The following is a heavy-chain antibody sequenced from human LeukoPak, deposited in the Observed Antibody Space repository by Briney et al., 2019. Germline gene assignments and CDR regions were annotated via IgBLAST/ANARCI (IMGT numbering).Heavy chain of an antibody. Sequence: ASVKVSCKASGYTFTSYGISWVRQAPGQGLEWMGWISAYNGNTNYAQKLQGRVTMTTGTSTSTAYTELRSLRSDDTAVYYCAGGYCSSTSCYTWGRGAYGMDVWGQGTTVTVSS. CDR2: ISAYNGNT. CDR1: GYTFTSYG. V-gene: IGHV1-18*01. J-gene: IGHJ6*02. CDR3: AGGYCSSTSCYTWGRGAYGMDV. D-gene: IGHD2-2*02.